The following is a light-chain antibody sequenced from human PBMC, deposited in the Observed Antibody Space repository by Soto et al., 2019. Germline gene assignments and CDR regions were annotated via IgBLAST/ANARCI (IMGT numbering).Light chain of an antibody. J-gene: IGKJ1*01. CDR1: QSISTW. CDR2: DAS. Sequence: DIQMTQSPSTLSASVGDRVTITCRASQSISTWLAWYQQKPGKAPKVLIYDASSLESGVPSRFSGSGSGTYFTLTITSLQPDDIATYYCQQYNSYSRTFGQGTKVDIK. CDR3: QQYNSYSRT. V-gene: IGKV1-5*01.